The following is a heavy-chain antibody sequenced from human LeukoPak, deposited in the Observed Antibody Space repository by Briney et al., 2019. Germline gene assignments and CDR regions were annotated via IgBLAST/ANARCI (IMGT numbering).Heavy chain of an antibody. D-gene: IGHD7-27*01. Sequence: SETLSLTCTVSGGSISSGGYYWSWIRQPPGQGLEWIASIFLGETTYYKPSLKNRLSISVDTSKNQLSLVLSSVTAADTAVYYCASNWGDFDYWGRGTLVTVSS. CDR3: ASNWGDFDY. CDR1: GGSISSGGYY. CDR2: IFLGETT. J-gene: IGHJ4*02. V-gene: IGHV4-39*07.